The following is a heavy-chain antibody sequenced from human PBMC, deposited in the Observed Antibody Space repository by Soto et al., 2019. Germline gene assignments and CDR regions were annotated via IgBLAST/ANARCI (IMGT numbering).Heavy chain of an antibody. CDR2: IYYSVGT. V-gene: IGHV4-30-4*01. J-gene: IGHJ6*02. CDR1: VGYISSGAYY. CDR3: AGFWSGYASNRDDYGMDV. Sequence: SQTLSLTCTVSVGYISSGAYYWSWIRQPPGKGLEWIGYIYYSVGTYYNPSLKSRVSISLDTSKNQFSLKLSSVTATDTAVYYCAGFWSGYASNRDDYGMDVWGQGTTVTVSS. D-gene: IGHD3-3*01.